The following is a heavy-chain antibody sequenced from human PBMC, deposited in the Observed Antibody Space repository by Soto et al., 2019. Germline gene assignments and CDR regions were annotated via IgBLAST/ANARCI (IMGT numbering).Heavy chain of an antibody. V-gene: IGHV1-24*01. Sequence: GASVKVSCKVSGYTLTELSMHWVRQAPGKGLEWMGGFDPEDGETIYAQKFQGRVTMTEDTSTDTAYMELSSLRSEDTAVYYCATGVITMIVVASAPFDYWGQGTLVTVSS. D-gene: IGHD3-22*01. J-gene: IGHJ4*02. CDR2: FDPEDGET. CDR1: GYTLTELS. CDR3: ATGVITMIVVASAPFDY.